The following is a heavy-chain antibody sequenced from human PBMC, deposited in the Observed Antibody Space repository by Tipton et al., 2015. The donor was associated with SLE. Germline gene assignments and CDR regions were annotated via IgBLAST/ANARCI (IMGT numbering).Heavy chain of an antibody. Sequence: TLSLTCAVYDGSFSGYCWSWIRQPPGKGLEWIAEINHSGTTNYDPSLKSRVTISVDTSKNQFSLKLSSVTAADTAVYYCARDPFRGLAVAASAYWGQGTLVTVSS. V-gene: IGHV4-34*01. CDR1: DGSFSGYC. CDR3: ARDPFRGLAVAASAY. J-gene: IGHJ4*02. D-gene: IGHD6-19*01. CDR2: INHSGTT.